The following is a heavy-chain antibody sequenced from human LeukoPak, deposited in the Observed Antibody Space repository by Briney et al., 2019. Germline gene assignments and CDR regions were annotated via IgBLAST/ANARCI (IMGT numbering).Heavy chain of an antibody. J-gene: IGHJ3*02. Sequence: ASVKVSCKASGYTFTGYYLHWIRQAPGQGPEWMGWINPNTGDTNYAQKFQGRVTMTRDTSISTAYMELSRLRSDDTAVYYCARVKYATTDAFDIWGQGTMVTVSS. CDR3: ARVKYATTDAFDI. V-gene: IGHV1-2*02. CDR1: GYTFTGYY. D-gene: IGHD2-8*01. CDR2: INPNTGDT.